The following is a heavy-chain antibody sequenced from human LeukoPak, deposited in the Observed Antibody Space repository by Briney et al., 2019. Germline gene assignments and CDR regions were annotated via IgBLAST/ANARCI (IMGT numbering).Heavy chain of an antibody. Sequence: ASVKVSCKASGYTFTGYYMHWVRQAPGQGLEWMGIINPSGGSTSYAQKFQGRVTMTRDMSTSTVYMELSSLRSEDTAVYYCARAAGGYFNWFDPWGQGTLVTVSS. CDR2: INPSGGST. CDR3: ARAAGGYFNWFDP. V-gene: IGHV1-46*01. CDR1: GYTFTGYY. J-gene: IGHJ5*02. D-gene: IGHD1-1*01.